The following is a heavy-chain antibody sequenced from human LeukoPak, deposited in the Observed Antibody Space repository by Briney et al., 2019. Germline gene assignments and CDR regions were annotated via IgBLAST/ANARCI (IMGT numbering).Heavy chain of an antibody. V-gene: IGHV4-34*01. CDR3: ARVGAQIVVVPAAKVWWFDP. Sequence: GSLRLSCAASGFTVSSNYMSWVRQPPGKGLEWIGEINHSGSTNYNPSLKSRVTISGDTSKNQFSLKLSSVTAADTAVYYCARVGAQIVVVPAAKVWWFDPWGQGTLVTVSS. D-gene: IGHD2-2*01. J-gene: IGHJ5*02. CDR1: GFTVSSNY. CDR2: INHSGST.